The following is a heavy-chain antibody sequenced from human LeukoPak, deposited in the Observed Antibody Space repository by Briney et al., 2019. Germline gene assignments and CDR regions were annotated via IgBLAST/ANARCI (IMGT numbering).Heavy chain of an antibody. Sequence: SETLSLTCTVSGGSISSYYWNWIRQPAGKGLEWIGRIYTSGSTNYNPSLKSRVTMSVDTSKNQFSLKLSSVTAVDTAVYYCARDFYGDYYYYYGMDVWGQGTTVTVSS. CDR3: ARDFYGDYYYYYGMDV. CDR2: IYTSGST. J-gene: IGHJ6*02. CDR1: GGSISSYY. V-gene: IGHV4-4*07. D-gene: IGHD4-17*01.